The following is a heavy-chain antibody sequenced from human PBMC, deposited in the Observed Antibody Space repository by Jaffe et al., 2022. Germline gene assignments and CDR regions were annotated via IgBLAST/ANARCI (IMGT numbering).Heavy chain of an antibody. Sequence: EVQLVESGGGLVKPGGSLRLSCAASGFTFSNAWMSWVRQAPGKGLEWVGRIKSKTDGGTTDYAAPVKGRFTISRDDSKNTLYLQMNSLKTEDTAVYYCTTDTVTYYDFWSGYLDAFDIWGQGTMVTVSS. CDR2: IKSKTDGGTT. V-gene: IGHV3-15*01. D-gene: IGHD3-3*01. CDR3: TTDTVTYYDFWSGYLDAFDI. CDR1: GFTFSNAW. J-gene: IGHJ3*02.